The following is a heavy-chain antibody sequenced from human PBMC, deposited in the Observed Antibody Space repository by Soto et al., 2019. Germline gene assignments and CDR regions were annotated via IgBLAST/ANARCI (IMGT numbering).Heavy chain of an antibody. V-gene: IGHV4-30-4*01. CDR2: IYYSGST. CDR1: GGSISSGDYY. Sequence: TLSLTCTVSGGSISSGDYYWSWIRQPPGKGLEWIGYIYYSGSTYYNPSLKSRVTISVDTSKNQFSLKLSSVTAADTAVYYCARGGYYYDSSGYREYYFDYWGQGTLVTVSS. CDR3: ARGGYYYDSSGYREYYFDY. D-gene: IGHD3-22*01. J-gene: IGHJ4*02.